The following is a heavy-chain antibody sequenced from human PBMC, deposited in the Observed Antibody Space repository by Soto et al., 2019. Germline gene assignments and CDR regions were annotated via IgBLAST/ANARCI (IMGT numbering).Heavy chain of an antibody. CDR1: GGSISSSSYY. Sequence: KSSETLSLTCTVSGGSISSSSYYWGWIRQPPGKGLEWIGSIYYSGSTYYNPSLKSRVTISVDTSKNQFSLKLSSVTAADTAVYYCARHGPVVFGELLYSFDPWGQGTLVTVSS. CDR2: IYYSGST. D-gene: IGHD3-10*01. J-gene: IGHJ5*02. CDR3: ARHGPVVFGELLYSFDP. V-gene: IGHV4-39*01.